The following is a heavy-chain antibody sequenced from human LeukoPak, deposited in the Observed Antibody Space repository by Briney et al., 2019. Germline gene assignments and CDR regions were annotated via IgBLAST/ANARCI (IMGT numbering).Heavy chain of an antibody. CDR3: ARGPVHTPSGNYPLSPLPLFDY. J-gene: IGHJ4*02. CDR1: GGSFSGYY. Sequence: SETLSLTCAVYGGSFSGYYWSWIRQPPGKGLEWIGEINHSGGTKDNPSLKSRVTISVDTSKNQFSLELSSVTAADTAVYYCARGPVHTPSGNYPLSPLPLFDYWGQGTLVTVSS. D-gene: IGHD1-26*01. CDR2: INHSGGT. V-gene: IGHV4-34*01.